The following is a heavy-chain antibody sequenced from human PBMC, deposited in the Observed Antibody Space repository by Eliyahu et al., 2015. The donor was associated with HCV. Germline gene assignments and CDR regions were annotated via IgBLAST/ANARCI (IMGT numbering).Heavy chain of an antibody. D-gene: IGHD6-13*01. CDR1: GFTFTSSA. CDR3: AATIAATGPYYGMDV. Sequence: QMHLVQSGPEVKKPGTSVKVSCKASGFTFTSSAMQWVRQARGQRLEWIGWIVVGSGTTNYAQNFQERVTITRDMSTSTAYMDLSSLRSDDTAVYYCAATIAATGPYYGMDVWGQGTTVTVSS. V-gene: IGHV1-58*02. J-gene: IGHJ6*02. CDR2: IVVGSGTT.